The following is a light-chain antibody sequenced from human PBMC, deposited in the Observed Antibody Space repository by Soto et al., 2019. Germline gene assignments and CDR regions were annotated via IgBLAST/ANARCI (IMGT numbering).Light chain of an antibody. CDR2: EGS. J-gene: IGLJ2*01. CDR1: SSDVGSYNL. V-gene: IGLV2-23*01. CDR3: CSYAGSGTVV. Sequence: QSALTQPASVSGSPGQSITISCTGTSSDVGSYNLVSWYQQHPGKAPKLMIYEGSKRPSGVSNRYSGSKSGNTASLTISGIQAEDEADYYCCSYAGSGTVVFGGGTKLTVL.